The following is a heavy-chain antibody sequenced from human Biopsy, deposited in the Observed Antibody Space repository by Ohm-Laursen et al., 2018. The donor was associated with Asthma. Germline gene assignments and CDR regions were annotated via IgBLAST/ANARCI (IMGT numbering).Heavy chain of an antibody. Sequence: GASVKVSCKSLGGTFNTYVSGWVRRAPGQGLEWMGGINSVFGTTTYPQKFQDRVTITADDSTSTVYMELSSLRSEDTAVYYCARKAGSCISRTCYSLDFWGQGTLVTVSS. D-gene: IGHD2-2*01. CDR2: INSVFGTT. J-gene: IGHJ4*02. V-gene: IGHV1-69*13. CDR3: ARKAGSCISRTCYSLDF. CDR1: GGTFNTYV.